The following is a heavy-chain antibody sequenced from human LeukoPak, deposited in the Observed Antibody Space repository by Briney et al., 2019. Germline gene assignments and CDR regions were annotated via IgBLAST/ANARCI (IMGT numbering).Heavy chain of an antibody. J-gene: IGHJ3*02. Sequence: GGSLSLVCAASGFTFSSYSMNWVRLAPGKGLEWVSSISSSSSYIYYADSVKGRFTISRDNAKNSLYLQMNSLRAEDTAVYYCARDRIQLWLDAFDIWGQGTMVTVSS. V-gene: IGHV3-21*01. CDR2: ISSSSSYI. D-gene: IGHD5-18*01. CDR3: ARDRIQLWLDAFDI. CDR1: GFTFSSYS.